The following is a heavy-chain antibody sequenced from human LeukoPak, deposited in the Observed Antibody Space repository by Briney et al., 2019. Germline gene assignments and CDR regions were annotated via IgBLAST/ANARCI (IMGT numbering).Heavy chain of an antibody. CDR2: IYYSGST. CDR1: GGSFSGYY. CDR3: ARDHRSSWDYYYYMDV. Sequence: PSETLSLTCAVYGGSFSGYYWSWIRQPPGKGLEWIGYIYYSGSTNYNPSLKSRVTISVDTSKNQFSLKLSSVTAADTAVYYCARDHRSSWDYYYYMDVWGKGTTVTISS. D-gene: IGHD6-13*01. V-gene: IGHV4-59*01. J-gene: IGHJ6*03.